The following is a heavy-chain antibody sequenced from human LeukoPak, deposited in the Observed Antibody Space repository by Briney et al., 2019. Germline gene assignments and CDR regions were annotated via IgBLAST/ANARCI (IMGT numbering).Heavy chain of an antibody. Sequence: GGSLRLSCAASGFTFSGYWMSWVRQAPGKGLEWVANIKQDGSDKYYVNSVKGRFTISRDNAKNSLYLQMNSLRAEDTGVYYCARASYYYDSSGYLSDAFDIWGQGTMVTVSS. CDR1: GFTFSGYW. D-gene: IGHD3-22*01. V-gene: IGHV3-7*01. CDR3: ARASYYYDSSGYLSDAFDI. CDR2: IKQDGSDK. J-gene: IGHJ3*02.